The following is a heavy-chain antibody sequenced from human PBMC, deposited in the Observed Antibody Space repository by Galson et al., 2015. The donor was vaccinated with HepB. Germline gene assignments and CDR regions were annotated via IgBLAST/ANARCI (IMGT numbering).Heavy chain of an antibody. CDR2: IKSKTDGGTT. D-gene: IGHD3-10*01. V-gene: IGHV3-15*07. CDR1: GFTFSNAW. CDR3: TTRITMVRGEVWFDP. J-gene: IGHJ5*02. Sequence: LRLSCAASGFTFSNAWMNWVRQAPGKGLEWVGRIKSKTDGGTTDYAAPVKGRFTISRDDSKNTLYLQMNSLKTEDTAVYYCTTRITMVRGEVWFDPWGQGALVSVSS.